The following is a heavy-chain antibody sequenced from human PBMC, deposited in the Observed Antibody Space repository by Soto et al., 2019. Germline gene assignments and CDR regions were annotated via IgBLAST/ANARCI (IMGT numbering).Heavy chain of an antibody. D-gene: IGHD2-2*02. J-gene: IGHJ5*02. Sequence: QVQLVQSGAEVKKPGSSVKVSCKASGGTFSSYAISWVRQAPGQGLEWMGGIIPIFGTANYAQKFQGRVTISADESTSTDNVELSSRRSEDTAEYYCARESVQYRHQNWFDPWGQGTLVTVSS. CDR2: IIPIFGTA. CDR1: GGTFSSYA. CDR3: ARESVQYRHQNWFDP. V-gene: IGHV1-69*01.